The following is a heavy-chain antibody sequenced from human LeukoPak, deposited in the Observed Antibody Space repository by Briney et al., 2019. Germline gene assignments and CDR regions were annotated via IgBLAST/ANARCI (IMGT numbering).Heavy chain of an antibody. CDR1: GFTFSNYV. CDR3: AKDRWELPPPGDFDY. V-gene: IGHV3-23*01. D-gene: IGHD1-26*01. CDR2: ISGSGGSI. J-gene: IGHJ4*02. Sequence: PGGSLRLSCAASGFTFSNYVMSWVRQAPGKGLEWVSGISGSGGSIYYADSVKGRFTISRDSSKNTLNLQMNSLRAEDTAVYYCAKDRWELPPPGDFDYWGQGTLVTVSS.